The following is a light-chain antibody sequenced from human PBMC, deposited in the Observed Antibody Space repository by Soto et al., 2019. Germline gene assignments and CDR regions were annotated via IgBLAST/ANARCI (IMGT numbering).Light chain of an antibody. J-gene: IGKJ2*01. CDR2: AAS. CDR3: QQSYDTPYT. CDR1: QTIISV. V-gene: IGKV1-39*01. Sequence: DIQMTQSPSSLSASVGDRLTITCRASQTIISVLNWYQQKPGKAPKLLIYAASSLQSGVPSRFSGSGSGTDFTLNISSLQPEDCATYYCQQSYDTPYTFGQGTKLEIK.